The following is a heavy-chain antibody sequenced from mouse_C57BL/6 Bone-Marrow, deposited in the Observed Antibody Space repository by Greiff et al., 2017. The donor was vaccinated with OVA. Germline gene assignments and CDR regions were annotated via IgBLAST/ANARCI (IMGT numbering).Heavy chain of an antibody. CDR1: GYTFTSYW. CDR2: IDPNSGGT. D-gene: IGHD1-1*01. CDR3: ARGEGGSYGSSFWYFDV. V-gene: IGHV1-72*01. J-gene: IGHJ1*03. Sequence: QVHVKQPGAELVKPGASVKLSCKASGYTFTSYWMHWVKQRPGRGLEWIGRIDPNSGGTKYNEKFKSKATLTVDKPSSTAYMQLSSLTSEDSAVYYCARGEGGSYGSSFWYFDVWGTGTTVTVSS.